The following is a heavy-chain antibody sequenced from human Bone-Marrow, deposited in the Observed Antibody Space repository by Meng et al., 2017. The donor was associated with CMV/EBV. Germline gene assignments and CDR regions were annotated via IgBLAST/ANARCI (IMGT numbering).Heavy chain of an antibody. J-gene: IGHJ6*02. Sequence: SETLSLTCAVYGGSFSGYYWSWIRQPPGKGLEWIGEINHSGSTNYNPSLKSRVTISVDTSKNQFSLKLSSVTAADTAVYYCARSGRTKARPAYYYGMDVWAQGTTVTVPS. CDR2: INHSGST. V-gene: IGHV4-34*01. D-gene: IGHD6-6*01. CDR3: ARSGRTKARPAYYYGMDV. CDR1: GGSFSGYY.